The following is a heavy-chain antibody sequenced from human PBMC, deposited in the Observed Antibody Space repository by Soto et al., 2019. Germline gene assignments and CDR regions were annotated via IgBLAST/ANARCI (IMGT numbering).Heavy chain of an antibody. D-gene: IGHD1-26*01. J-gene: IGHJ4*02. CDR1: GFTFISYW. CDR2: INSDGSST. CDR3: ARDPLGGATYPQDY. V-gene: IGHV3-74*01. Sequence: GGSLTLSCAASGFTFISYWMHWGRQAPGKGLVWVSRINSDGSSTSYADSVKGRFTISRDNAKNTLHLQMNSLRAEDTAVYYCARDPLGGATYPQDYWGQGTLVTVSS.